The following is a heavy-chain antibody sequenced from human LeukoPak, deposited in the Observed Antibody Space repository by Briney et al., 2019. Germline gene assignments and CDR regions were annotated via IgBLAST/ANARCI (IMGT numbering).Heavy chain of an antibody. CDR2: IYYSGST. Sequence: SETLSLTCAVYGGSFSGYYWSWIRQPPGKGLEWIGYIYYSGSTYYNPSLKSRVTISVDTSKNQFSLKLSSVTAADTAVYYCAREGDSSSWSFDPWGQGTLVTVSS. CDR3: AREGDSSSWSFDP. J-gene: IGHJ5*02. V-gene: IGHV4-34*09. D-gene: IGHD6-13*01. CDR1: GGSFSGYY.